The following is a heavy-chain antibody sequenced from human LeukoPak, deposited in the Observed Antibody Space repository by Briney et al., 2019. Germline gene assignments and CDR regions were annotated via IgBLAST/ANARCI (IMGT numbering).Heavy chain of an antibody. V-gene: IGHV3-48*02. Sequence: GGSLRLSCAASGFTFSSYSMNWVRQAPGKGLEWVSYISSSSSTIYYADSVKGRFTISRDNAKNSLYLQMNSLRDEDTAVYYCARGFGAYSYTKNDLWGRGTLVTVSS. CDR1: GFTFSSYS. CDR3: ARGFGAYSYTKNDL. J-gene: IGHJ5*02. CDR2: ISSSSSTI. D-gene: IGHD5-18*01.